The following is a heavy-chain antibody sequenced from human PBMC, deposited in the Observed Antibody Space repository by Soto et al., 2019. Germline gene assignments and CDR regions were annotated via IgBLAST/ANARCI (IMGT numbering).Heavy chain of an antibody. J-gene: IGHJ4*02. D-gene: IGHD6-19*01. CDR3: ARFSGWYSAFDY. CDR1: GGSISSYY. Sequence: NPSETLSLTCTVSGGSISSYYWTWIRQPPGKGLEWIGYIYSSGSTNYNPSLKSRVTISIDTSKNEVSLKVTSVTAADTAIYYCARFSGWYSAFDYWGQGTPVTVSS. V-gene: IGHV4-59*01. CDR2: IYSSGST.